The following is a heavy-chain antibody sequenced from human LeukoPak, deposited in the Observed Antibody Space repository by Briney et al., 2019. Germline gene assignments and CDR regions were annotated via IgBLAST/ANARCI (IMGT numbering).Heavy chain of an antibody. D-gene: IGHD3-16*01. CDR3: AREDWGKKWFDY. V-gene: IGHV3-33*01. CDR1: GFTFSSYG. J-gene: IGHJ4*02. Sequence: GGSLRLSCAASGFTFSSYGMHWVRQAPGKGLEWVAVIWYDGSNKYYADSVKGRFTISRDNSKNTLYLQMNSLRAEDTAVYYCAREDWGKKWFDYWGQGTLVTVS. CDR2: IWYDGSNK.